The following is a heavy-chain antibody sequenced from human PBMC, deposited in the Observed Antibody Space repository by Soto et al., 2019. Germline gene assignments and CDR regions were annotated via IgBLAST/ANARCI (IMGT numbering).Heavy chain of an antibody. Sequence: PSETLSLTCTVSGGSISSGGYYWSWIRQHPGTGLEWIGYISYSGSTYYNPSLKSRVTISVDTSKNHFSLKLSSVTAADTAVYYCARTYGDCFDYWGQGTLVTVSS. CDR1: GGSISSGGYY. CDR3: ARTYGDCFDY. J-gene: IGHJ4*02. D-gene: IGHD4-17*01. V-gene: IGHV4-61*08. CDR2: ISYSGST.